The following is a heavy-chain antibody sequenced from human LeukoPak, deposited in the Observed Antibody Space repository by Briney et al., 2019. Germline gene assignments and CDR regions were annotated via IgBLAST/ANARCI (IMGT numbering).Heavy chain of an antibody. CDR3: ARRFRLYGSGSYYFDY. V-gene: IGHV3-33*01. CDR1: GFTFTTYG. J-gene: IGHJ4*02. CDR2: IWYDGSNK. D-gene: IGHD3-10*01. Sequence: GGSLRLSCAASGFTFTTYGMHWVRQAPGKGLEWVAVIWYDGSNKYYADSVKGRFTISRDNSKNTLYLQMNSLRAEDTAVYYCARRFRLYGSGSYYFDYWGQGTLVTVSS.